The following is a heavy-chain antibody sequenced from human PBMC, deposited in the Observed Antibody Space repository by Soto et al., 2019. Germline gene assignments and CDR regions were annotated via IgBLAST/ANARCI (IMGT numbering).Heavy chain of an antibody. CDR1: GYTVTSYD. CDR3: AGRPSKWAFDS. V-gene: IGHV1-8*01. J-gene: IGHJ5*01. D-gene: IGHD2-8*01. CDR2: MSTKTANT. Sequence: ASAQVACRASGYTVTSYDSNWVRQTGGQGLEWMGWMSTKTANTGYAQKFQDRVTMTRSTSISTAYMEMSSLTSEDTAVYYCAGRPSKWAFDSCGQGTRVTVYS.